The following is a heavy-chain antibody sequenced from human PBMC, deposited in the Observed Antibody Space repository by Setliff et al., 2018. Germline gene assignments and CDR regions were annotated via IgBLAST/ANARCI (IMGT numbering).Heavy chain of an antibody. D-gene: IGHD1-26*01. CDR2: INRSGST. Sequence: SETLSLTCEVSGASFSDYYWTWIRQSPGKGLEWIGEINRSGSTNYNPSLKSRVTISVDTSKNQFSLKLSSVTAADTAVYYCARGLHSGTYWGTRPLGLDYWGQGSLVTVSS. CDR1: GASFSDYY. J-gene: IGHJ4*02. V-gene: IGHV4-34*01. CDR3: ARGLHSGTYWGTRPLGLDY.